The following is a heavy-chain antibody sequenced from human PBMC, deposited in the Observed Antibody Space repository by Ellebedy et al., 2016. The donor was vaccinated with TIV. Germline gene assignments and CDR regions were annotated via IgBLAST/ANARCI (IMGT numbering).Heavy chain of an antibody. V-gene: IGHV1-2*02. CDR1: GYTFTGYY. CDR2: INPNNSDT. J-gene: IGHJ2*01. Sequence: ASVKVSCKASGYTFTGYYMHWVRQAPGQGLEWMGWINPNNSDTNYAQKFQGRVTITRDTSISTAYMDLSRLRSDDTDVYYCARDPPRTGDTYFDLWGRGTLVTVSS. D-gene: IGHD1-1*01. CDR3: ARDPPRTGDTYFDL.